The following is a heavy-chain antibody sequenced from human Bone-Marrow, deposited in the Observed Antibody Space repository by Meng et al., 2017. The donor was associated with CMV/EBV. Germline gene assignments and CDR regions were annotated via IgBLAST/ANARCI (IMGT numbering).Heavy chain of an antibody. CDR2: INPNSGGT. D-gene: IGHD3-10*01. J-gene: IGHJ4*02. Sequence: SGYPFTGYYMHWVRQAPGQGLEWMGWINPNSGGTNYAQKFQGRVTMTRDTSISTAYMELSRLRSDDTAVYYCARDAHYYGSGSMDYDYWGQGTLVTVSS. V-gene: IGHV1-2*02. CDR3: ARDAHYYGSGSMDYDY. CDR1: GYPFTGYY.